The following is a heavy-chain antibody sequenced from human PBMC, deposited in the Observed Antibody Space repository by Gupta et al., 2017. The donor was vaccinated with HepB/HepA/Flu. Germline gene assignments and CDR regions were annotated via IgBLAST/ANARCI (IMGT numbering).Heavy chain of an antibody. J-gene: IGHJ4*02. D-gene: IGHD3-10*01. Sequence: QVQLVESGGGVVQPGRSLRLSCAASGFTFSDYGMHWVRQAPGKGLEWVAVISYDGSEKYFADSVKGRFTISRDNSKNTLYLQMNSLGGEDTAVYYCAKDPGRGFDSWGQGTLVTVSS. CDR2: ISYDGSEK. V-gene: IGHV3-30*18. CDR1: GFTFSDYG. CDR3: AKDPGRGFDS.